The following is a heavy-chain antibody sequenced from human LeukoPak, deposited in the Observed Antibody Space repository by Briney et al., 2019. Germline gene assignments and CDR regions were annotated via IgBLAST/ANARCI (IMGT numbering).Heavy chain of an antibody. V-gene: IGHV3-23*01. J-gene: IGHJ3*02. CDR3: ARQVWYYDRSAFDI. CDR1: GFTFSSYA. D-gene: IGHD3-22*01. CDR2: ISGSGGST. Sequence: TGGSLRLSCAASGFTFSSYAMSWVRQAPGKGLEWVSAISGSGGSTYYADSVKGRFTISRDNSKNTLYLQMNSLRAEDTAVYYCARQVWYYDRSAFDIWGQGTMVTVSS.